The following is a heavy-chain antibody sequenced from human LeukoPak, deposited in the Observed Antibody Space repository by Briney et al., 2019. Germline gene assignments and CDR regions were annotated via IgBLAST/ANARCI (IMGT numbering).Heavy chain of an antibody. J-gene: IGHJ4*02. CDR3: ARGMSSSWPGRVDY. CDR1: GGSISSGSYC. D-gene: IGHD6-13*01. Sequence: PSETLSLTCTVSGGSISSGSYCWSWIRQPAGKGLEWIGRIYTSGSTNYNPSLKSRVTISVDTSKNQFSLKLSSVTAADTAVYYCARGMSSSWPGRVDYWGQGTLVTVSS. V-gene: IGHV4-61*02. CDR2: IYTSGST.